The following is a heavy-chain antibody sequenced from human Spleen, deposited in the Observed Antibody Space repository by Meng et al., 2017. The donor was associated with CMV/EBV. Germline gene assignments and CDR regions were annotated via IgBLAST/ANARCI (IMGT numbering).Heavy chain of an antibody. Sequence: GESLKISCAASGFTFSSYGMHWVRQAPGKGLEWVAVIWYNGSNKYYSDSVKGRFTIARDYSKNTLYLQMNSLRAEDTAVYYCAKDVDSNDYGEDYWGQGTLVTVSS. J-gene: IGHJ4*01. V-gene: IGHV3-33*06. CDR3: AKDVDSNDYGEDY. CDR2: IWYNGSNK. CDR1: GFTFSSYG. D-gene: IGHD4-17*01.